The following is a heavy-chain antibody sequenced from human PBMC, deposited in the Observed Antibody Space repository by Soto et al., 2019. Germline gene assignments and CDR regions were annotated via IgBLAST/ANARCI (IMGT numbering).Heavy chain of an antibody. D-gene: IGHD2-15*01. V-gene: IGHV4-30-4*01. J-gene: IGHJ1*01. CDR2: ISNSRST. CDR1: GGAGTGDDDD. Sequence: SQAQSLPQTVSGGAGTGDDDDWTLDRESPGKGLEWIGYISNSRSTGYNPSLKTRLSMSVDRSKNLLTLRLASVTPANTAVYLCATERVSTYCYLEHWRQRTQVTVSS. CDR3: ATERVSTYCYLEH.